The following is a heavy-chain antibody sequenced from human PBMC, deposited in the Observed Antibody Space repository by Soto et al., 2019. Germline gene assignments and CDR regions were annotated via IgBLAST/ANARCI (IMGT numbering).Heavy chain of an antibody. CDR1: GGSICSGGYS. D-gene: IGHD3-16*01. Sequence: SETLSLTCAVSGGSICSGGYSWSWIRQTPGKGLEWIGYIYPTGKTYYNPSLENRVTISIDTSKNQFSLQLTSVTAADTAVYYCARAPPGPAPRWGVWGHGTTVTVSS. J-gene: IGHJ6*02. CDR3: ARAPPGPAPRWGV. CDR2: IYPTGKT. V-gene: IGHV4-30-2*01.